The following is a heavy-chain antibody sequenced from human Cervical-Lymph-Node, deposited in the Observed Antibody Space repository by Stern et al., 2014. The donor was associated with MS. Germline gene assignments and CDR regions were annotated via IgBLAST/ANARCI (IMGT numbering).Heavy chain of an antibody. CDR3: ARGPPMDV. J-gene: IGHJ6*02. Sequence: QLVESGPGLAKPSETLSLTCTVFGDSIRSSDYYWGWIRQPPGKGLEWIGSVYDSGSTYYSPSLKSRITISVDTPKNHFPLTRRTVTAADAAVYYCARGPPMDVWGQGTTVTVSS. CDR2: VYDSGST. V-gene: IGHV4-39*01. CDR1: GDSIRSSDYY.